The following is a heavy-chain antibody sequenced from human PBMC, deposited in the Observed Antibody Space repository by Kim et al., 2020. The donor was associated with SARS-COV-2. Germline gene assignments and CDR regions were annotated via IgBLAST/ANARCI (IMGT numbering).Heavy chain of an antibody. D-gene: IGHD3-16*01. CDR3: ARRGYVWGSPIDY. CDR1: GYSFTNYW. J-gene: IGHJ4*02. Sequence: GESLKISCQGSGYSFTNYWIGWVHQMPGQGLEWMGIISPGDSDTTYSPSFQGQVTISADESIGTASLQWNSLKASDTAMYYCARRGYVWGSPIDYWGQGTLVTVSS. CDR2: ISPGDSDT. V-gene: IGHV5-51*07.